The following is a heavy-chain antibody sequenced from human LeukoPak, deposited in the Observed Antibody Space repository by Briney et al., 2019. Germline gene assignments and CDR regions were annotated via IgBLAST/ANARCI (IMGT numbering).Heavy chain of an antibody. D-gene: IGHD6-19*01. Sequence: PGGSLRLSCAASGFTFDDYAMHWVRQAPGKGLEWVSGISWNSGNIDYADSVKGRFTISRDNAKNSLYLQMNSLRTEDTALYYCAKGSSDWYPFDYWGQGTLVTVSS. J-gene: IGHJ4*02. CDR3: AKGSSDWYPFDY. CDR2: ISWNSGNI. CDR1: GFTFDDYA. V-gene: IGHV3-9*01.